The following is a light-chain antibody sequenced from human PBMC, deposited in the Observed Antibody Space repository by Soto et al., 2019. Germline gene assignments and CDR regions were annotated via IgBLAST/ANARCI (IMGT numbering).Light chain of an antibody. CDR3: LQYGNSPGT. CDR1: QSVSSSY. CDR2: SAS. Sequence: EIVLTQSPGTLSLSPGERATLSCRASQSVSSSYLAWYQQKPGQAPRLLISSASSRATGIPDRFSGSGSGTDFTLTISRLEPEDFAVYYGLQYGNSPGTFGRGTKVEIK. J-gene: IGKJ1*01. V-gene: IGKV3-20*01.